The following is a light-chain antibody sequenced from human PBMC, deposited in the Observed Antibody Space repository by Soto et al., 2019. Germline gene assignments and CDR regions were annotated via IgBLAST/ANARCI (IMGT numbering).Light chain of an antibody. CDR2: DAS. CDR3: QQRSNWPPYT. Sequence: ELVLPQSPGPLSLSPGERVTASCSSSQSVYVNVAWYRQKPGQAPRLLIYDASYRATGIPARSSGSGSGTDFTLTISSLEPEDFAVYYCQQRSNWPPYTFGQGTKVDIK. CDR1: QSVYVN. V-gene: IGKV3-11*01. J-gene: IGKJ2*01.